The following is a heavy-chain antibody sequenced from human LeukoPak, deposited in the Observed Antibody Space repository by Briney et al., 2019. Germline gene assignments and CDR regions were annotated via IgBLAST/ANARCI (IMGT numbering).Heavy chain of an antibody. Sequence: SETLSLTCSVSGGSINNYHWSWIRQPPGKGLEWLGNIYVSGTTNYNSSLKSRLTISVDTFKNQLSLNLQSVTAADTAMYYCARHRYDTGGKKGVNWFDPWGQGTPVTVSS. CDR3: ARHRYDTGGKKGVNWFDP. J-gene: IGHJ5*02. CDR1: GGSINNYH. D-gene: IGHD4-23*01. CDR2: IYVSGTT. V-gene: IGHV4-59*01.